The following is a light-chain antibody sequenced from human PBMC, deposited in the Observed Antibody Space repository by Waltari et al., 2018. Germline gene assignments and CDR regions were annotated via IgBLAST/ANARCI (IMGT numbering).Light chain of an antibody. CDR1: DSDVGSYDF. CDR3: SSYTTSSAPGV. Sequence: QSALTQPASVSGAPGQSITIPCPGTDSDVGSYDFVSWYQQPPGKAPHLIIYEVSNRPSGISNRFSASKSGNTASLTISGLQAEDEADYYCSSYTTSSAPGVFGTGTRVTVL. V-gene: IGLV2-14*01. J-gene: IGLJ1*01. CDR2: EVS.